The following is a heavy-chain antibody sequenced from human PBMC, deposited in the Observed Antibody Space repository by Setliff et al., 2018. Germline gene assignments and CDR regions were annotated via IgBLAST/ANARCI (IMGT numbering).Heavy chain of an antibody. CDR2: MNPNSGNT. D-gene: IGHD3-22*01. V-gene: IGHV1-8*01. Sequence: ASVKVSCKASGYTFSSYNINWVRQATGQGLEWMGWMNPNSGNTAYAQKFQGRVTMTRSSSISTAYMELSTLRSEDTAVYYCARAGYDSSGYYYEGGTYWGQGTLVTVSS. CDR1: GYTFSSYN. CDR3: ARAGYDSSGYYYEGGTY. J-gene: IGHJ4*02.